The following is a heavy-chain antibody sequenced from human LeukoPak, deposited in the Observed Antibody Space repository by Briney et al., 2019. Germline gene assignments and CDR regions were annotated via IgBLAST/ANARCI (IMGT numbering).Heavy chain of an antibody. V-gene: IGHV3-23*01. CDR2: ISGSGGST. CDR3: AKSTMWSTRPFDY. CDR1: GFTFSSYA. Sequence: GGSLRLSCAASGFTFSSYAMSWVRQAPGKGLEWVSAISGSGGSTYYADSVKGRSTISRDSSKNTLYLQMNSLRAEDTAVYYCAKSTMWSTRPFDYWGQGTLVTVSS. J-gene: IGHJ4*02. D-gene: IGHD2-2*01.